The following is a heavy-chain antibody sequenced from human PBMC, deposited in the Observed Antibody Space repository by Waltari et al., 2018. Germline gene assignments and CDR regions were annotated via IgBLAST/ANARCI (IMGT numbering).Heavy chain of an antibody. CDR3: SRQHLTSFTHDY. CDR1: GYTFGSYW. J-gene: IGHJ4*02. Sequence: EVQLVQSGAEVKKPGDSLKISCKTSGYTFGSYWIGWVRQMPGRGLEWMGIIYPDDSDTNYNPSFQGQVTISADKSISTAYLHFSSLRASDTAIYYCSRQHLTSFTHDYWGQGTLVTVSS. D-gene: IGHD1-20*01. CDR2: IYPDDSDT. V-gene: IGHV5-51*01.